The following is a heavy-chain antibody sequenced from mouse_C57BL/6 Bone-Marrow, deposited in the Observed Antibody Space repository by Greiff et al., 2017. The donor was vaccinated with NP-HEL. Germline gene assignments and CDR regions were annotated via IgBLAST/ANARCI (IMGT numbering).Heavy chain of an antibody. Sequence: QVQLQQSGPELVKPGASVKISCKASGYAFSSSWMNWVKQRPGKGLEWIGRIYPGDGDTNYNGKFKGKATLTADKSSSTAYMQLSSLTSEDSAVYFCARLVPYYGGSYRYWYFDVWGTGTPVTVSS. CDR1: GYAFSSSW. CDR2: IYPGDGDT. CDR3: ARLVPYYGGSYRYWYFDV. D-gene: IGHD1-1*01. J-gene: IGHJ1*03. V-gene: IGHV1-82*01.